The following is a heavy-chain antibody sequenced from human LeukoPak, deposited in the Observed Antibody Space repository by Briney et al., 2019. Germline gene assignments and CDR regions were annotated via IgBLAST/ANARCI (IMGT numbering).Heavy chain of an antibody. CDR2: IDSDGSNT. J-gene: IGHJ4*02. D-gene: IGHD4-17*01. CDR3: ARDDYGDYYFDY. V-gene: IGHV3-74*01. CDR1: GFTFSSYW. Sequence: GGSLRLSCAASGFTFSSYWMHWVRQAPGKGLVWVSRIDSDGSNTNYADSVEVRFTVSRDNAKNTLYLQMNSLRAEDTAVYYCARDDYGDYYFDYWGQGTLVTVSS.